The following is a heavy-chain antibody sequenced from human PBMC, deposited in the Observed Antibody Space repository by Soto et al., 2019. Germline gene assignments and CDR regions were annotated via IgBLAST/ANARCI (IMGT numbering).Heavy chain of an antibody. CDR2: ICYSGNI. Sequence: QLQLQESGPGLVKPSGTLSLTCTVSGGSISNSLYYWGWIRQPPGKGLEWIGNICYSGNIYYNPSLKRRVTISVDTSKNQFSLKLSSVTAADTAVYYCATGSGSYGAFDIWGQGTMVTVSS. CDR3: ATGSGSYGAFDI. CDR1: GGSISNSLYY. D-gene: IGHD1-26*01. V-gene: IGHV4-39*01. J-gene: IGHJ3*02.